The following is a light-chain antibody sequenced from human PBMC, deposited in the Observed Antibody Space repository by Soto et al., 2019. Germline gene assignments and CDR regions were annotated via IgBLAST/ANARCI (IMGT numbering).Light chain of an antibody. CDR1: QSVSSSY. V-gene: IGKV3-11*01. CDR2: DAS. J-gene: IGKJ1*01. CDR3: QQRSNWWT. Sequence: EIVLTQSPGTLSLSPGERGTLSCRASQSVSSSYLAWYQQKPGQAPRLLIYDASNRATGIPARFSGSGSGTDFTLTISSLEPEDFAVYYCQQRSNWWTFGQGTKVDIK.